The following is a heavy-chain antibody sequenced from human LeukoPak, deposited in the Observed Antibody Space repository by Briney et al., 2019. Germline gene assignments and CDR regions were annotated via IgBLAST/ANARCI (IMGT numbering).Heavy chain of an antibody. Sequence: LRLSCAASGFTFSSYEMNWVRQAPGKGLEWIGYIYYSGSTNYNSSLKSRVTISVDTSKNQISLNVSSVTAADTAVYYCARGGWYNDYWGRGALVTVSS. CDR2: IYYSGST. CDR3: ARGGWYNDY. CDR1: GFTFSSYE. D-gene: IGHD6-19*01. J-gene: IGHJ4*02. V-gene: IGHV4-59*12.